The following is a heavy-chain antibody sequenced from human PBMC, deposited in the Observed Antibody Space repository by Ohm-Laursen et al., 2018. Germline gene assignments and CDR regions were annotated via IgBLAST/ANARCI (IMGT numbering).Heavy chain of an antibody. CDR2: ISNDGSDK. V-gene: IGHV3-30*03. CDR3: ATMGGSTIFGVVTTDYWYFDL. Sequence: SLRLSCSASGFTFSNYGMNWVRQAPGKGLEWVAVISNDGSDKFYVDSVKGRFTISRDNSKNTLYLQINSLRAEDTAVYYCATMGGSTIFGVVTTDYWYFDLWGRGTLVTVSS. D-gene: IGHD3-3*01. J-gene: IGHJ2*01. CDR1: GFTFSNYG.